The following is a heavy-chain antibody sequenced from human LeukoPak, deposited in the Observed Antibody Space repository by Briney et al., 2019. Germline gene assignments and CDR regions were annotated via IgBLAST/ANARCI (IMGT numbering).Heavy chain of an antibody. CDR3: ARDLGATAFDY. J-gene: IGHJ4*02. Sequence: ASVKVSCKASGGTFSSYAISWVRQAPGQGLEWMGGIIPIFGTADYAQKFQGRVTITADESTSTAYMELSSLRSEDTAVYYCARDLGATAFDYWGQGTLVTVSS. CDR2: IIPIFGTA. D-gene: IGHD1-26*01. V-gene: IGHV1-69*13. CDR1: GGTFSSYA.